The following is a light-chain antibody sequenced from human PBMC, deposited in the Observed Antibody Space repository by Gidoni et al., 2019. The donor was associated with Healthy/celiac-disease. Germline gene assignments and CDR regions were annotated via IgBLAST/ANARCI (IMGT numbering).Light chain of an antibody. CDR3: MQRRKRPRT. V-gene: IGKV3-11*01. CDR1: QSVCSY. J-gene: IGKJ1*01. Sequence: EIVLTQSPATLSLSPGERATLHCRVSQSVCSYLAWYQQKPGQAPRLLIYVASNRATGIPDRFSGSGSGTDFTLTISRVEAEDFGVYYCMQRRKRPRTFGQGTKVEIK. CDR2: VAS.